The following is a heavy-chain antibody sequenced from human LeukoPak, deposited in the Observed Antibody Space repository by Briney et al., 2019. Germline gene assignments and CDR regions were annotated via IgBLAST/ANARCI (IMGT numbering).Heavy chain of an antibody. V-gene: IGHV1-2*02. CDR1: GYTFIGYH. D-gene: IGHD6-13*01. J-gene: IGHJ6*04. Sequence: ASVKVSCKASGYTFIGYHIHWVRQAPGQGLEWMGWINPKSGGTNYAQKFQGRVTMTRDTSISTAYMELSRLRSDDTAVYYCARDLDSSSGMDVWGKGTTVTVSS. CDR3: ARDLDSSSGMDV. CDR2: INPKSGGT.